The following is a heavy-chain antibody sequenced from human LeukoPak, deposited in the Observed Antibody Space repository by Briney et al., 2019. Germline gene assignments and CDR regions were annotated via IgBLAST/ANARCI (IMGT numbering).Heavy chain of an antibody. CDR3: AREYYGSGSYSLDP. D-gene: IGHD3-10*01. V-gene: IGHV1-69*05. J-gene: IGHJ5*02. Sequence: ASVKVSCKASGGTFSSYAISWVRQAPGQGLEWMGGIIPIFGTANYAQKFQGRVTITTDESTSTAYMELSSLRPEDTAVYYCAREYYGSGSYSLDPWGQGTLVTVSS. CDR2: IIPIFGTA. CDR1: GGTFSSYA.